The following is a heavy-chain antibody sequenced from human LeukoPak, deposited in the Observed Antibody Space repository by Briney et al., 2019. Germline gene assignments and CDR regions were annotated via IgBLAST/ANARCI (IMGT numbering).Heavy chain of an antibody. CDR3: ARHAGGIAAAGTRPFDY. D-gene: IGHD6-13*01. CDR2: IYYGGGT. CDR1: GASFGSSTYY. V-gene: IGHV4-39*01. Sequence: SETLSLTCTVSGASFGSSTYYWGWIRQPPGKGLEWIGSIYYGGGTYYNPSLKSRVTMSVDTSQKQFSLKLSSVTAADTAVYYCARHAGGIAAAGTRPFDYWGQGTLVTVSS. J-gene: IGHJ4*02.